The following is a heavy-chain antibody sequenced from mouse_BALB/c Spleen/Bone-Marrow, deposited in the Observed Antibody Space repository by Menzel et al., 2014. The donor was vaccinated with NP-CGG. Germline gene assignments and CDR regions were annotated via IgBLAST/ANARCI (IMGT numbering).Heavy chain of an antibody. D-gene: IGHD1-2*01. CDR2: IYPGNSDT. V-gene: IGHV1-5*01. CDR3: TPLLRLAY. Sequence: VQLQQSGTVLARPGDSVRMSCKASGYSFTRYWMNWVKRRPGQGLEWIGAIYPGNSDTSYNQKFKGKTKLTAFTSASTAYMELSSLTNEDSAVYYCTPLLRLAYWCQGTLVTVSA. J-gene: IGHJ3*01. CDR1: GYSFTRYW.